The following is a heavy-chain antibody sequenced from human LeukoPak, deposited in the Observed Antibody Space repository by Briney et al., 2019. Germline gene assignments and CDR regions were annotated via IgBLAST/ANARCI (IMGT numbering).Heavy chain of an antibody. V-gene: IGHV4-4*07. CDR1: GGSISSYY. J-gene: IGHJ6*02. Sequence: PSETLSLTCTVSGGSISSYYWSWIRQPAGKGLEWIGRIYTSGSTNYNPSLKSRVTMSVDTSKNQFSLKLSSVTAADTAVYYCASFSSCYSCINYYYGMDVWGQGTTVTVSS. D-gene: IGHD2-2*01. CDR3: ASFSSCYSCINYYYGMDV. CDR2: IYTSGST.